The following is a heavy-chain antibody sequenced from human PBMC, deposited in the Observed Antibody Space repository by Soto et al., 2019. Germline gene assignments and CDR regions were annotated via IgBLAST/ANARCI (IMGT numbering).Heavy chain of an antibody. CDR3: ARPLVSPHDVRDY. CDR2: IYPGDSDT. D-gene: IGHD1-26*01. J-gene: IGHJ4*02. Sequence: GESLRVSCKASGYSFLIYWIGWVRQMPGKGLEWMGIIYPGDSDTRYSPSFQGQVTISADKSINTAYLQWNNLKASDSAMYYCARPLVSPHDVRDYWGQGTVVIVSS. CDR1: GYSFLIYW. V-gene: IGHV5-51*01.